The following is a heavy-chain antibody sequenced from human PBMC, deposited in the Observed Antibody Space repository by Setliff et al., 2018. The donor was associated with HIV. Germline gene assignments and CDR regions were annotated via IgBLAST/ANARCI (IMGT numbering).Heavy chain of an antibody. CDR2: ISSNGGST. Sequence: GGSLRLSCAASTFPFSNYDIHWVRQAPGKGLEYVSSISSNGGSTYYADSVKGRFTISRDSSKNTLYLQMNSLRAEDTAVYYCARGIAAAGPRDYFDYWGQGTLVTVSS. J-gene: IGHJ4*02. D-gene: IGHD6-13*01. V-gene: IGHV3-64*04. CDR1: TFPFSNYD. CDR3: ARGIAAAGPRDYFDY.